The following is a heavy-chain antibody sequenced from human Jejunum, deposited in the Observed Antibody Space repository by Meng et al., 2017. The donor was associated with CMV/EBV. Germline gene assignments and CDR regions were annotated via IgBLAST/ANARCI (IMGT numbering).Heavy chain of an antibody. D-gene: IGHD3-10*01. J-gene: IGHJ6*02. V-gene: IGHV4-59*01. CDR3: ARDAPGSGSYRASYYYYGMDV. CDR1: YY. CDR2: IYYSGST. Sequence: YYWSWIRQPPGKGLEWIGYIYYSGSTNYDPSLKSRVTISVDTSKNQFSLKLSSVTAADTAVYYCARDAPGSGSYRASYYYYGMDVWGQGTTVTVSS.